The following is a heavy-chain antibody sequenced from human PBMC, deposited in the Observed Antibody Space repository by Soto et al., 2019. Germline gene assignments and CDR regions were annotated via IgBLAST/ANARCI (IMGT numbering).Heavy chain of an antibody. CDR3: AKPALSGWYKPPFVQAADY. CDR1: GFTFSSYG. V-gene: IGHV3-30*18. D-gene: IGHD6-19*01. CDR2: ISYDGSNK. J-gene: IGHJ4*02. Sequence: GGSLRLSCAASGFTFSSYGMHWVRQAPGKGLEWVAVISYDGSNKYYADSVKGRFTISRDNSKNTLYLQMNSLRAEDTAVYYCAKPALSGWYKPPFVQAADYWGQGTLVTVSS.